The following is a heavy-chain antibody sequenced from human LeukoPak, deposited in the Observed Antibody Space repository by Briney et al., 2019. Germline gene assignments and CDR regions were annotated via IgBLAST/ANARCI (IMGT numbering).Heavy chain of an antibody. CDR1: GFTFSSYA. J-gene: IGHJ4*02. V-gene: IGHV3-30-3*01. CDR3: ARGTTLKTYYYDSSATFDY. D-gene: IGHD3-22*01. CDR2: ISYDGSNK. Sequence: GRSLGLSCAASGFTFSSYAMHWVRQAPGKGLEWVAVISYDGSNKYYADTVKGRFTISRDNSKNTLYLQMNSLRAEDTAVYYCARGTTLKTYYYDSSATFDYWGQGTLVTVSS.